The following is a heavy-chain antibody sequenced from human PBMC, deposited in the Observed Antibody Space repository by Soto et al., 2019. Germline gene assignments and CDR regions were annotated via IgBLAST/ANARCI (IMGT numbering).Heavy chain of an antibody. CDR1: GGSISSYY. D-gene: IGHD5-12*01. V-gene: IGHV4-59*08. J-gene: IGHJ4*02. Sequence: PSETLSLTCTVSGGSISSYYWSWIRQPPGKGLKWIGFIYYSGSTNYNPSLKSRVSISVDSSKNQFFLKLSSVTAADTAVYYCARQVTTIYYYFDYWGQGALVTVSS. CDR2: IYYSGST. CDR3: ARQVTTIYYYFDY.